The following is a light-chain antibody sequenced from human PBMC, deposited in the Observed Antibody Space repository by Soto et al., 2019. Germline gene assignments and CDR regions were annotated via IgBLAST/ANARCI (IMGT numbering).Light chain of an antibody. V-gene: IGKV3-20*01. J-gene: IGKJ2*01. CDR1: QSVGEN. Sequence: EVVMTQSPVTLSVSPGERATLSCRASQSVGENLAWYQQKPGQAPRLIIYGSSSRAAGIPDRFRGSGTGTDFTLTIRRLEPEDFGVYYCQQYSDAPHTFGLGTKVEIQ. CDR2: GSS. CDR3: QQYSDAPHT.